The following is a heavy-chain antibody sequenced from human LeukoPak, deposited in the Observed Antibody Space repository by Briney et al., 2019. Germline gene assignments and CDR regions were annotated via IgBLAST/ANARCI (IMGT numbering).Heavy chain of an antibody. CDR2: IKQDGSEK. V-gene: IGHV3-7*01. Sequence: GGSLRLSCAASGFTFSSYWMSWVRQAPGKGLEWVANIKQDGSEKYYVDSAKGRFAISRDNAKNSLYLQMNSLRAEDTAVYYCARDLDVAVAGTLGYWGQGTLVTVSS. D-gene: IGHD6-19*01. CDR3: ARDLDVAVAGTLGY. J-gene: IGHJ4*02. CDR1: GFTFSSYW.